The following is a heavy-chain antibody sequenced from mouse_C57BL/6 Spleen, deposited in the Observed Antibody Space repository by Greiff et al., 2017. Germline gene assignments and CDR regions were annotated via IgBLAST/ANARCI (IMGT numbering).Heavy chain of an antibody. V-gene: IGHV1-80*01. CDR2: IYPGDGDT. CDR1: GYAFSSYW. CDR3: ASVRDSPFAY. J-gene: IGHJ3*01. Sequence: VKLQESGAELVKPGASVKISCKASGYAFSSYWMNLVKQRPGKGLEWIGQIYPGDGDTNYNGKFKGKATLTADKSSSTAYMQLSSLTSEDSAVYFCASVRDSPFAYWGQGTLVTVSA.